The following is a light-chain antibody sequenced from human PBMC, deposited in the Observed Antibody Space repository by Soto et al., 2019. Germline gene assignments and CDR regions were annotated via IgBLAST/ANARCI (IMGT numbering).Light chain of an antibody. V-gene: IGKV3-11*01. CDR1: QSVSNY. CDR3: QQRSKRPLT. Sequence: EIVLTQSPATQSLSPGERATLSCRASQSVSNYLAWYQQKPGQAPRLLIYDASNRATGIQARFSGIGSGTDFTLTISSLEPEDFAVYYCQQRSKRPLTFGGGTKVEIK. CDR2: DAS. J-gene: IGKJ4*01.